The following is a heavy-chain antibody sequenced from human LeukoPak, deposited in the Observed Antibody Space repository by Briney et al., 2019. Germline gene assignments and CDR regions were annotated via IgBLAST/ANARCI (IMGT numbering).Heavy chain of an antibody. D-gene: IGHD3-10*01. CDR3: ARDRRLWFGELLPNPPDY. J-gene: IGHJ4*02. Sequence: GGSLRLSCAASGFTFSSYSMNWVRQAPGKGLEWVSSISSSSSYIYYADSVKGRFTISRDNAKNSLYLQMNSLRAEDTAVYYCARDRRLWFGELLPNPPDYWGQGTLVTVSS. CDR2: ISSSSSYI. CDR1: GFTFSSYS. V-gene: IGHV3-21*01.